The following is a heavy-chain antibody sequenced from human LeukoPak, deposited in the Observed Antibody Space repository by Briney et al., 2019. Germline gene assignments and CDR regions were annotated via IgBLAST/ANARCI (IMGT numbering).Heavy chain of an antibody. CDR2: ISYDGSNK. CDR1: GFTFSSYG. CDR3: AKSGEVRYYYGSGSYDY. V-gene: IGHV3-30*18. Sequence: GGSLRLSCAASGFTFSSYGMHWVRQAPGKGLEWVAVISYDGSNKYYADSVKGRFTIPRDNSKNTLYLQMNSLRAEDTAVYYCAKSGEVRYYYGSGSYDYWGQGTLVTVSS. D-gene: IGHD3-10*01. J-gene: IGHJ4*02.